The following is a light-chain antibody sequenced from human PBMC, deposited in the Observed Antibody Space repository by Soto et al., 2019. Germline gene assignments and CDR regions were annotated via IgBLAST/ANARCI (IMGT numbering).Light chain of an antibody. CDR3: QQSYKMPS. V-gene: IGKV1-39*01. CDR1: RNVSIY. Sequence: EIPLTQSPSSLAASVGDRLTLTCRASRNVSIYLNWYQHKPGKGPTLLIHATSNLQIGVPSRFSGSGSGTEFTLTISSQDPEDFGTYYCQQSYKMPSFGQGTRLEIK. J-gene: IGKJ5*01. CDR2: ATS.